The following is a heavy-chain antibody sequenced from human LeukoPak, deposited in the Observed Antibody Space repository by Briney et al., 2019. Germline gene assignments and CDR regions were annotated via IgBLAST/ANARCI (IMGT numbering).Heavy chain of an antibody. V-gene: IGHV1-8*01. Sequence: ASVKVSCKASGYTFTSYDINWVRQATGQGLEWMGWMSPNSGNTGYVQKFQGRVTMTRNTSISTAYMELSSLRPEDTPVYYCARGRYCSDGSCHGWLDPWGQGTLVTVSS. CDR1: GYTFTSYD. J-gene: IGHJ5*02. CDR3: ARGRYCSDGSCHGWLDP. D-gene: IGHD2-15*01. CDR2: MSPNSGNT.